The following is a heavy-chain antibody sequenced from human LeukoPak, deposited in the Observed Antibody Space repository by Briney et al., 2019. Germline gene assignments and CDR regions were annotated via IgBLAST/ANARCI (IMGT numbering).Heavy chain of an antibody. CDR3: ARVRLGGIYYFDY. D-gene: IGHD3-10*01. Sequence: SETLPLTCTVSGGSISSYYWSWIRQPPGKGLEWIGYIYYSGSTNYNPSLKSRVTISVDTSKNQFSLKLSSVTAADTAVYYCARVRLGGIYYFDYWGQGTLVTVSS. J-gene: IGHJ4*02. CDR2: IYYSGST. CDR1: GGSISSYY. V-gene: IGHV4-59*01.